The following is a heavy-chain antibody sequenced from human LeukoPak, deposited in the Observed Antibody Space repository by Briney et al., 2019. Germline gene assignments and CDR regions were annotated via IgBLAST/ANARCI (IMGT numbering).Heavy chain of an antibody. CDR3: ARVALGGITIFGVVTTRHAFDY. CDR1: GGSFSGYY. D-gene: IGHD3-3*01. V-gene: IGHV4-34*01. CDR2: INHSGST. J-gene: IGHJ4*02. Sequence: PSETPSLTCAVYGGSFSGYYWRWIRPPTGKGLEWIGEINHSGSTNYNPSLKSGVTISVDTSKNQFSLKLSSVTAADTAVYYCARVALGGITIFGVVTTRHAFDYWGQGTLVTVSS.